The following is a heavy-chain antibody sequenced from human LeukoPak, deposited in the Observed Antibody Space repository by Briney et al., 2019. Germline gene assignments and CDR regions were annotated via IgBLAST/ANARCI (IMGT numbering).Heavy chain of an antibody. V-gene: IGHV3-23*01. J-gene: IGHJ4*02. Sequence: GGALRLSCAASGFTFSTDAMRWFRQAPGKGLEWVSAIGGGTYYADSVKGRFTISRENSKNTLYLQMNSLRAEDTAVYFKQKTAYEILTGCDYWGQGTLVTVSS. CDR3: QKTAYEILTGCDY. CDR2: IGGGT. CDR1: GFTFSTDA. D-gene: IGHD3-9*01.